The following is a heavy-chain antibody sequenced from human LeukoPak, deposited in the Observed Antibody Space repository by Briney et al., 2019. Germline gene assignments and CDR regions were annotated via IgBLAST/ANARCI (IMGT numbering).Heavy chain of an antibody. Sequence: SVKVSCKASGGTFSSYAISWVRQAPGQGLEWMGGIIPIFGTANYARKFQGRVTITADESTSTAYMELSSLRSEDTAVYYCARANWDGSDYYGMDVWGQGTTVTVSS. CDR1: GGTFSSYA. CDR3: ARANWDGSDYYGMDV. D-gene: IGHD3-10*01. V-gene: IGHV1-69*13. J-gene: IGHJ6*02. CDR2: IIPIFGTA.